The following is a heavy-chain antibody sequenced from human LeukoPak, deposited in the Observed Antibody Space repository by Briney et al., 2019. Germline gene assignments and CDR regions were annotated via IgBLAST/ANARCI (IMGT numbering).Heavy chain of an antibody. CDR1: GGSFSGYY. CDR3: ARRRSYYYDSSGYYSPPGGFDP. V-gene: IGHV4-34*01. Sequence: SETLSFTCAVYGGSFSGYYWSWIRQPPGKGLEWIGEINHSGSTNYNPSLKSRVTISVDTSKNQFSLKLSSVTAADTAVYYCARRRSYYYDSSGYYSPPGGFDPWGQGTLVTVSS. D-gene: IGHD3-22*01. CDR2: INHSGST. J-gene: IGHJ5*02.